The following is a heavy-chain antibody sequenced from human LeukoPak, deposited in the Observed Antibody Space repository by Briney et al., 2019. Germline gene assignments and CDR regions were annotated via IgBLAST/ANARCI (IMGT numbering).Heavy chain of an antibody. CDR1: GGSISSSSFY. CDR3: ARGCYYYDSSAYYCY. CDR2: IYYSGRT. Sequence: PSETLSLTCTVSGGSISSSSFYWGWIRQPPGKGLEWLGNIYYSGRTYYSPSLKSRVSISADTSKNQFSLRLSAVTAADTAVYYCARGCYYYDSSAYYCYWGQGTLVTVSS. J-gene: IGHJ4*02. V-gene: IGHV4-39*07. D-gene: IGHD3-22*01.